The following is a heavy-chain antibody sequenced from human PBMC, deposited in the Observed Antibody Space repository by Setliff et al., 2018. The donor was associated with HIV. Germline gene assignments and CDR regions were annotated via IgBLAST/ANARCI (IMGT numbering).Heavy chain of an antibody. V-gene: IGHV1-2*02. J-gene: IGHJ4*02. Sequence: ASVKVSCKASGYTFTGYYMHWVRQAPGQGLEWMGWINPNSGGTTYAQKFQGRVTMTRDTSISTAYMEVSRLRSDDTAVYYCARDHWSGGSCNRGRSDYWGQGTLVTVSS. CDR3: ARDHWSGGSCNRGRSDY. CDR1: GYTFTGYY. CDR2: INPNSGGT. D-gene: IGHD2-15*01.